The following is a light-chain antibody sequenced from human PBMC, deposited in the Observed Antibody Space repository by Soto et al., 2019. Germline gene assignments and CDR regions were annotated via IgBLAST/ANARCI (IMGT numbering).Light chain of an antibody. Sequence: EIVLTQSPGTLSLSPGERATLSCRASQSVSSSYLAWYQQKPGQAPRLLIYGASSRATGIPDRFSGSGSGTDFTLTISSLEPEDFAVDYCQQYGSSPALGQGTKVEIK. CDR2: GAS. V-gene: IGKV3-20*01. CDR1: QSVSSSY. CDR3: QQYGSSPA. J-gene: IGKJ1*01.